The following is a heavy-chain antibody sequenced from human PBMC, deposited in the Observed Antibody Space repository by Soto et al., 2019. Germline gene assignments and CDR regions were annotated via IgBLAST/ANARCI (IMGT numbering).Heavy chain of an antibody. CDR3: ARDHVMVYAISYYFDY. V-gene: IGHV3-7*01. CDR1: GFTFSSYW. CDR2: IKQDGSEK. J-gene: IGHJ4*02. D-gene: IGHD2-8*01. Sequence: EVQLVESGGGLVQPGGSLRLSCAASGFTFSSYWMSWVRQAPGKGLEWVANIKQDGSEKYYVDSVKGRFTISRDNAKNSLYLQMNSLRAEDTAVYYCARDHVMVYAISYYFDYWGQGTLVTVSS.